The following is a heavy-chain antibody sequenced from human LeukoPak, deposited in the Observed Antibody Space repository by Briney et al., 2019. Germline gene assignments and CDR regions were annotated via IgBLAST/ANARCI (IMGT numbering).Heavy chain of an antibody. V-gene: IGHV3-53*01. CDR2: IYINGST. CDR3: ARDLGFGDYGMDL. Sequence: GRSLRLSRAASRLTLSSNYMSWVRQAPGKGLEWVSLIYINGSTYYADSVKGRLTIYRDNSENTLYLHMNSLRAEDTALYYCARDLGFGDYGMDLWAKGTTVTVSS. D-gene: IGHD3-10*01. CDR1: RLTLSSNY. J-gene: IGHJ6*04.